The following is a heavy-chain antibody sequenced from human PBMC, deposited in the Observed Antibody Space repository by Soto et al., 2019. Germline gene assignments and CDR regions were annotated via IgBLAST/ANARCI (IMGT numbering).Heavy chain of an antibody. CDR2: ISGYNGNT. D-gene: IGHD6-19*01. Sequence: QVQLVQSGAEVKKPGASVKVSCKASGYTFTSYGISWVRQAPGQGLEWMGWISGYNGNTNYTQKFQDRVIGTTDTSTTTSYMELRSLRSDDTAVYYCARQHQTGSSGWYFDWFDPWRQATLVTVPS. V-gene: IGHV1-18*01. J-gene: IGHJ5*02. CDR1: GYTFTSYG. CDR3: ARQHQTGSSGWYFDWFDP.